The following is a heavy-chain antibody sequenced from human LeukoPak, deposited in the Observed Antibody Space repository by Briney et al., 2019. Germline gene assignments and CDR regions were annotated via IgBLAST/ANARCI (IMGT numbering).Heavy chain of an antibody. D-gene: IGHD2-21*02. CDR3: ARWVTADRGKKDAFDI. V-gene: IGHV5-51*01. CDR1: GYSFTIYW. Sequence: GESLKISCKASGYSFTIYWIGWVRQVPGKGLEWMGIIFPADSYTRYSPSFQGQVTVSADKSITTAYLQWSSLKASDTAMYYCARWVTADRGKKDAFDIWGQGTMVTVSS. J-gene: IGHJ3*02. CDR2: IFPADSYT.